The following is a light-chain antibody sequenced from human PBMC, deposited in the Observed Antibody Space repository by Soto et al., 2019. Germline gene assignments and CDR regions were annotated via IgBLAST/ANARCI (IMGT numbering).Light chain of an antibody. CDR3: QQSYSTPWT. Sequence: IQLTQSPSSLSASVGDRVTITFRASQSISSYLNWYQEKPGKAPKLLIYAASTLQSGVPSRFSGSGSGTDFTLTISSLQPEDFATYYCQQSYSTPWTFGQGTKV. J-gene: IGKJ1*01. CDR2: AAS. CDR1: QSISSY. V-gene: IGKV1-39*01.